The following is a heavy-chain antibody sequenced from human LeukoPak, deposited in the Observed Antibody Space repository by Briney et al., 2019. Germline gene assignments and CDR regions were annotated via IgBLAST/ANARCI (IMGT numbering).Heavy chain of an antibody. V-gene: IGHV3-30*18. CDR3: AKEILYSGSYPTRVVGLDN. Sequence: GGSLRLSCAASGFTFSTFAMIWVRQAPGKGLEWVAVISYDGSNKYYADSVKGRFTISRDNSKKLYLQMNSLRAEDTAVYYCAKEILYSGSYPTRVVGLDNWGQGTLVTVSS. CDR1: GFTFSTFA. D-gene: IGHD1-26*01. CDR2: ISYDGSNK. J-gene: IGHJ4*02.